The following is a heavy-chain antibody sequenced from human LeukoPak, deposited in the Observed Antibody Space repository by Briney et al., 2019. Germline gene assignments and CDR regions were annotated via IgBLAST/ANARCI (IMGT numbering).Heavy chain of an antibody. CDR1: GGSISSSSYY. CDR3: ARGMVYSSSYAGGYFDY. V-gene: IGHV4-39*07. CDR2: IYYSGST. D-gene: IGHD6-6*01. Sequence: PSETLSLTCTVSGGSISSSSYYWGWIRQPPGKGLEWIGSIYYSGSTYYNPSLKSRVTISVDTSKNQFSLKLSSVTAADTAVYYCARGMVYSSSYAGGYFDYWGQGTLVTVSS. J-gene: IGHJ4*02.